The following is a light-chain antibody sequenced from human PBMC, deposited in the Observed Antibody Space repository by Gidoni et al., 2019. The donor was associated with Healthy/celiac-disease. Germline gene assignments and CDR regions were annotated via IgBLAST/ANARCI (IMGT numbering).Light chain of an antibody. CDR1: QDIRNY. Sequence: DIRMTQSPSSLSASVGDRVTITCQASQDIRNYLNWYQPKPGKAPKLLIYDASNLETGVPSRCRGSRSGTDFTFTISSLQPEDIATYYCQQYDNLPLTFGGGTKVEIK. V-gene: IGKV1-33*01. J-gene: IGKJ4*01. CDR2: DAS. CDR3: QQYDNLPLT.